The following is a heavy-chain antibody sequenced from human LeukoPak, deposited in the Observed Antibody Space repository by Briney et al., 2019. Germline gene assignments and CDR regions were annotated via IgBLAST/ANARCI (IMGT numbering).Heavy chain of an antibody. CDR3: ARICSGGSCYNDAFHI. CDR2: ITSSSGII. J-gene: IGHJ3*02. D-gene: IGHD2-15*01. V-gene: IGHV3-48*01. CDR1: GFTFSSYS. Sequence: PGGSLRLSCVASGFTFSSYSINWVRQAPGKAPEWLSYITSSSGIIYYGDSVKGRFTVSRDNAKNSLYLQMNSLRVEDTAVYYCARICSGGSCYNDAFHIWGQGTMVTVSS.